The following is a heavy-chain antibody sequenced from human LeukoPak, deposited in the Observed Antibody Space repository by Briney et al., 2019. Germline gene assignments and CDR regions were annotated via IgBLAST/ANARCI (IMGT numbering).Heavy chain of an antibody. CDR1: GFTFSSYG. J-gene: IGHJ5*02. D-gene: IGHD6-19*01. Sequence: PGRSLRLSCAASGFTFSSYGMHRVRQAPGKGLEWVAVISYDGSNKYYADSVKGRFTISRDNSKNTLYLQMNSPRAEDTAVYYCAKSPLEGSGWYEYWFDPWGQGTLVTVSS. CDR3: AKSPLEGSGWYEYWFDP. V-gene: IGHV3-30*18. CDR2: ISYDGSNK.